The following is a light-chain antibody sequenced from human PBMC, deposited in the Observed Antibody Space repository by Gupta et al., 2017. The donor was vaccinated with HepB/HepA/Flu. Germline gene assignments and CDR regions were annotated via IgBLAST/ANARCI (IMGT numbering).Light chain of an antibody. J-gene: IGKJ4*01. CDR1: QSVLHDTGYNY. CDR2: FGS. Sequence: MLMMPSEFSLAVTTGEPATISCRSSQSVLHDTGYNYLEWYLQKSGQSPQLLTYFGSNRASGVSDRFSGSGSGTDFTLKISRVEDEDVGFYYCMQARLTLTFGGGTKVEIK. CDR3: MQARLTLT. V-gene: IGKV2-28*01.